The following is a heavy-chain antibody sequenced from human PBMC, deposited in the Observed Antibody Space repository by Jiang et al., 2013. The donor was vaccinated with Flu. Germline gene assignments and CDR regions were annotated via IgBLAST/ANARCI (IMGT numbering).Heavy chain of an antibody. CDR1: GGSISSNNW. J-gene: IGHJ6*02. Sequence: GLVKPSGTLSLTCSVSGGSISSNNWWTWVRQPPEKGLEWIGEISHGGSTNYNPSLKSRLTMSVDKSENEFSLKLSSVTAADTAVYYCVKCSPLRLYYYGMDVWGQGTTVTVSS. D-gene: IGHD3-3*01. CDR2: ISHGGST. CDR3: VKCSPLRLYYYGMDV. V-gene: IGHV4-4*02.